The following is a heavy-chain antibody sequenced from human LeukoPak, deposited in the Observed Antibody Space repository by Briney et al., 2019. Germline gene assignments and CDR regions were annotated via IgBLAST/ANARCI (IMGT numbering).Heavy chain of an antibody. V-gene: IGHV3-23*01. J-gene: IGHJ4*02. CDR3: AKKSRDGYNPFDY. CDR2: MSSSGESP. Sequence: SGGSLRLSCAASGCTFSRYAMSWVRQAPGKGLEWVSCMSSSGESPYYADSVKGRFTISRDNSKNTLYLEINSLRAEDTAVYYCAKKSRDGYNPFDYLGQGTLVTVSS. D-gene: IGHD5-24*01. CDR1: GCTFSRYA.